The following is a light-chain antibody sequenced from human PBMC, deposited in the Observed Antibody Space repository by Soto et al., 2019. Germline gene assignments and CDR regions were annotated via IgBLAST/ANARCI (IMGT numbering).Light chain of an antibody. CDR3: SSYTSRTTLHG. J-gene: IGLJ1*01. CDR1: NSDVGGYDY. Sequence: QSALTQPASVSGSPGQSITISCTGTNSDVGGYDYVSWYQQHPGKAPKLIIYEVSNRPSGVSNRFSGSKSGNTASLTISGLQAEDEADYHCSSYTSRTTLHGFGTGTKV. V-gene: IGLV2-14*01. CDR2: EVS.